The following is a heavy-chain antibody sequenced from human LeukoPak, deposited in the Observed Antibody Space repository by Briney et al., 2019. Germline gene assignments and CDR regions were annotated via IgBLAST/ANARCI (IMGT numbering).Heavy chain of an antibody. CDR1: GFTFSRYW. D-gene: IGHD3-10*01. J-gene: IGHJ4*02. Sequence: GGSLRLSCTASGFTFSRYWMTWVRQAPGKGLEWVANIKEDGSAKYYVDSMKGRFTISRDNSKNTLSLQMNTLRAEDTAVYYCNYYGSGTPLYFDYWGQGTLVTVSS. CDR2: IKEDGSAK. V-gene: IGHV3-7*05. CDR3: NYYGSGTPLYFDY.